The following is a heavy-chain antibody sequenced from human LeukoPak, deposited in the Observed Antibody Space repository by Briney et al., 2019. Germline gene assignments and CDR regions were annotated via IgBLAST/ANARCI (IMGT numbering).Heavy chain of an antibody. CDR1: GDSVSSNSAA. D-gene: IGHD2-15*01. Sequence: SQTLSLTCAISGDSVSSNSAAWNWIRQSPSRGLEWLGRTYYRSKWYNDYAVSVKSRITINPDTSKNQFSLQLNSVTPEDTAVYYCARDVVGYCSGGSCYHFDYWGKGTLVTVSS. V-gene: IGHV6-1*01. CDR2: TYYRSKWYN. CDR3: ARDVVGYCSGGSCYHFDY. J-gene: IGHJ4*02.